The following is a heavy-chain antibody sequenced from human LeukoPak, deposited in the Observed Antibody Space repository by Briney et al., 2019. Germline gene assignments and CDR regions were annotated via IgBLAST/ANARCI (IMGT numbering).Heavy chain of an antibody. V-gene: IGHV3-30*02. J-gene: IGHJ4*02. CDR1: GFSFRNYG. CDR3: AKDLHSSSSCY. CDR2: LRDDGDDQ. D-gene: IGHD6-6*01. Sequence: PGGSLRLSCAASGFSFRNYGMYWVRQAPGKGLEWVSLRDDGDDQYYADSVKGRFTISRDNTKNALFLQMNGLRAEDTALYYCAKDLHSSSSCYWGQGTLVTVSS.